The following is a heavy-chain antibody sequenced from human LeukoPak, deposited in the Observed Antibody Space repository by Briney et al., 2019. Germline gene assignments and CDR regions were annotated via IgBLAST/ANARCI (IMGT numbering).Heavy chain of an antibody. J-gene: IGHJ4*02. CDR3: ARDAWPYSSSWSDY. V-gene: IGHV3-66*01. CDR1: GFTVSSNF. D-gene: IGHD6-13*01. Sequence: GGSLRLSCAVSGFTVSSNFMSWVRQAPGKGPEWVSVIYTSGITYYADSVRGRFTISRDNSKNTLYLQMDSLTAEDTAVYYCARDAWPYSSSWSDYWGQGTLVTVSS. CDR2: IYTSGIT.